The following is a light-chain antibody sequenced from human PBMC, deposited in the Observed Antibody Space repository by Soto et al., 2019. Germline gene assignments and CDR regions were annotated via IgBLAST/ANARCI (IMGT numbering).Light chain of an antibody. CDR3: CSYTTTTSRV. CDR2: DVS. V-gene: IGLV2-14*03. Sequence: QSVLTQPASVSGSPGQSITISCTGTSSDVGHYNYVSWYQQHPGNAPKLVIYDVSIRASGVSDRFSGSKSGNTASLTISGLQAEDEADYYCCSYTTTTSRVFGTRTKVTVL. CDR1: SSDVGHYNY. J-gene: IGLJ1*01.